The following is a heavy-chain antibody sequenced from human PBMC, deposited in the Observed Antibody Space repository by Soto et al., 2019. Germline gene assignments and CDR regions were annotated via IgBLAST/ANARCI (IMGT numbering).Heavy chain of an antibody. D-gene: IGHD2-2*02. Sequence: GGSLRLSCAASGFTFSDYYMSWIRQAPGKGLEWVSYISSSSSYTNYADSVKGRFTISRDNAKNSLYLQMNSLRAEDTAVYYCARGYCSSTSCYTPRTGTTSNWLDPWGQGTPVPVYS. J-gene: IGHJ5*02. CDR3: ARGYCSSTSCYTPRTGTTSNWLDP. V-gene: IGHV3-11*06. CDR2: ISSSSSYT. CDR1: GFTFSDYY.